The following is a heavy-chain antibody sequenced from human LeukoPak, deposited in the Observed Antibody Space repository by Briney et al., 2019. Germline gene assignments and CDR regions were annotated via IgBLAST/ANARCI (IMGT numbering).Heavy chain of an antibody. CDR2: ISYDGSNK. J-gene: IGHJ1*01. V-gene: IGHV3-30-3*01. CDR3: ARDFEKGRKGYFQH. D-gene: IGHD3-9*01. CDR1: GFTFSSYA. Sequence: PGRSLRLSCAASGFTFSSYAMHWVRQAPGKGLEWVAVISYDGSNKYYADSVKGRFTISRDNSKNTLYLQMNSLRAEDTAVYYCARDFEKGRKGYFQHWAQGPLVTVSS.